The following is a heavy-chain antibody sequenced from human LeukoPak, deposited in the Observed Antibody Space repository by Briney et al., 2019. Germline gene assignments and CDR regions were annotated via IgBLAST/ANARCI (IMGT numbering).Heavy chain of an antibody. J-gene: IGHJ4*02. D-gene: IGHD6-13*01. V-gene: IGHV3-53*01. CDR1: GFAVSSNY. CDR3: ARGGYSSSWYHFDY. CDR2: IYSGGTT. Sequence: GGSLRLSCAASGFAVSSNYMSWVRQAPGKGLEWVSVIYSGGTTNYADSVKGRFTISRDNSKNTLFLQMNSLRAEDTAVYYCARGGYSSSWYHFDYWGQGTLVTVSS.